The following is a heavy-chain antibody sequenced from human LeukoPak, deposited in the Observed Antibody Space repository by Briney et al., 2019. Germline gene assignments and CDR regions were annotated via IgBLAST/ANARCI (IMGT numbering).Heavy chain of an antibody. CDR1: GGSVRSGSYY. CDR2: IFHNGST. Sequence: SETLSLSCSVSGGSVRSGSYYWAWIRQPPGKGLEWIGYIFHNGSTNYNPSLKSRVTISIDPSTNQFSLRLTSVAAADTAVYFCARGGDYIWGTFRPIDYWGQGSLVIVSS. V-gene: IGHV4-61*01. CDR3: ARGGDYIWGTFRPIDY. J-gene: IGHJ4*02. D-gene: IGHD3-16*02.